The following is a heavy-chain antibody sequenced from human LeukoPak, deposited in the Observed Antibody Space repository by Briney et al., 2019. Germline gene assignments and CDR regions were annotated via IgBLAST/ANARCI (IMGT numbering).Heavy chain of an antibody. CDR1: GFTVSGNY. V-gene: IGHV3-66*01. D-gene: IGHD2-21*01. CDR2: IYSGGST. Sequence: GGSLRLSCAASGFTVSGNYMNWVRQAPGKGLEWVSVIYSGGSTYYADSVKGRFIISRDNSKNTLYLQLNSLRAEDTAVYYCARVIPLQMDVWGQGTTVTASS. CDR3: ARVIPLQMDV. J-gene: IGHJ6*02.